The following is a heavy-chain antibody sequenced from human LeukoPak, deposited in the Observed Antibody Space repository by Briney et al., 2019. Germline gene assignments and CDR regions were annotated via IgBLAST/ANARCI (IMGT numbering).Heavy chain of an antibody. Sequence: GGSLRLSCAASGFTFDDYAMHWVRQAPGKGLEWVSGISWNSGSIDYADSVKGRFTISRDNAKNSLYLQMNSLRAEDTALYYCAKGGGGSYYRSFDYWGQGTLVTVSS. CDR1: GFTFDDYA. D-gene: IGHD3-10*01. CDR2: ISWNSGSI. CDR3: AKGGGGSYYRSFDY. J-gene: IGHJ4*02. V-gene: IGHV3-9*01.